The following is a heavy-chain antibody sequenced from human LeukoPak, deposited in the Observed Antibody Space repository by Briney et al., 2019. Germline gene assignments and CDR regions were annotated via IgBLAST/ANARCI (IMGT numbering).Heavy chain of an antibody. CDR3: ATYRQVLLPFES. D-gene: IGHD2-8*02. V-gene: IGHV3-48*03. Sequence: EAGGSLRLSCAASGLTFSSYEMNSVREAPGNGPECVSYISSSGSTIYYADSVRGRFTISRDNSKSTLSLQMNSLRAEDTAIYYCATYRQVLLPFESWGQGTLVTVSS. CDR1: GLTFSSYE. J-gene: IGHJ4*02. CDR2: ISSSGSTI.